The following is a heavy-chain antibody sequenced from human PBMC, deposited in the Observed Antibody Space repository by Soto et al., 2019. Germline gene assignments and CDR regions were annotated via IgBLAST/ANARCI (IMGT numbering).Heavy chain of an antibody. J-gene: IGHJ4*02. CDR3: ARCFSGTYTSRPEEPYFFDS. CDR1: GDSIRSYY. Sequence: PSETLSLTCTVSGDSIRSYYWSWIRQPPGKGLEWIGYIYYSGYTSYNPSLKSRVTISVDTSKNQFSLKLNSVTAADTAVYYRARCFSGTYTSRPEEPYFFDSWGPGTMVTVYS. D-gene: IGHD1-26*01. CDR2: IYYSGYT. V-gene: IGHV4-59*01.